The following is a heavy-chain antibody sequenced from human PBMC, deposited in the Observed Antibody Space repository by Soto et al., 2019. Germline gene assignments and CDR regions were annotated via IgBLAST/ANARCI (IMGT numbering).Heavy chain of an antibody. Sequence: GGSLRLSCAASGFTFSSYAMHWVRQAPGKGLEWVAVVSYDGRNKYYADSVKGRFTISRDNSKNTLYLQLNSLRAEDTAVYYCARDRGGGGEYYYYGLDVWGQGTTVTVSS. CDR2: VSYDGRNK. J-gene: IGHJ6*02. CDR3: ARDRGGGGEYYYYGLDV. CDR1: GFTFSSYA. V-gene: IGHV3-30-3*01. D-gene: IGHD3-16*01.